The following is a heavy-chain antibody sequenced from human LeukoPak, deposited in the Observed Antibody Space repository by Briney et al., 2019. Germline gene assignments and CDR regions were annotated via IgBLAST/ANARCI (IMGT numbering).Heavy chain of an antibody. J-gene: IGHJ5*02. CDR3: ARGGSRSDPKNWFAP. CDR2: IHHVGGT. D-gene: IGHD3-10*01. CDR1: GGSFTNYF. Sequence: SETLSLTCAVSGGSFTNYFWTWIRQPPGGGLEWIGEIHHVGGTNLNPSLGCPVPLSVDTSKGQFSRKLCSVTAADTAVYYGARGGSRSDPKNWFAPWGQGTLVTVSS. V-gene: IGHV4-34*01.